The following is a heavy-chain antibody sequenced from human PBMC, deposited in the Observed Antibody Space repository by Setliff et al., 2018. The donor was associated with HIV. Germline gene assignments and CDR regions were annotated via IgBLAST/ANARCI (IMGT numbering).Heavy chain of an antibody. CDR1: GYTFTSYY. V-gene: IGHV1-46*01. Sequence: ASVKVSCKASGYTFTSYYMHWVRQAPGQGLEWMGIINPSGGSTSYAQKFQGRVTMTGDTSTSTVYMELSSLRSEDTAVYYCARGYSSGWYAGFHYYYYYGMDVWGQGTTVTVS. D-gene: IGHD6-19*01. CDR2: INPSGGST. J-gene: IGHJ6*02. CDR3: ARGYSSGWYAGFHYYYYYGMDV.